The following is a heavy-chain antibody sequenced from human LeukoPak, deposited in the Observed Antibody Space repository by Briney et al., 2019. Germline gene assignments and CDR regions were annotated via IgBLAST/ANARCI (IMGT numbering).Heavy chain of an antibody. Sequence: SVKVSCKASGTTFSRSAISWVRQAPGQGLEWMGGVIPVLGTTNYAQKFQDRVSITTDESTSTAYMEVSSLRSVDTAVYYCARDDGSATLGFDSWGQGTLVTASS. D-gene: IGHD1-26*01. CDR3: ARDDGSATLGFDS. CDR2: VIPVLGTT. J-gene: IGHJ4*02. CDR1: GTTFSRSA. V-gene: IGHV1-69*05.